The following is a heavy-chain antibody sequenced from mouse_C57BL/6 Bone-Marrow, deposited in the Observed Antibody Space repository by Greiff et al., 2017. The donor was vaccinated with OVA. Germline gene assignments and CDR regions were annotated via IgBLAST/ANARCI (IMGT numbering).Heavy chain of an antibody. V-gene: IGHV5-6*02. Sequence: EVMLVESGGDLVKPGGSLKLSCAASGFTFSSYGMSWVRQTPDKRLEWVATISSGGSYTYYPDSVKGRFTISRDNAKNTLYLQMSSLKSEDTAMYYCARPPTVASMDYWGQGTSVTVSS. CDR3: ARPPTVASMDY. J-gene: IGHJ4*01. CDR2: ISSGGSYT. D-gene: IGHD1-1*01. CDR1: GFTFSSYG.